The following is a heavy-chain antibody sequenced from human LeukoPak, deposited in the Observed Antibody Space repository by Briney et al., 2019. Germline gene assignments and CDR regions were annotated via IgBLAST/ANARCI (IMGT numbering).Heavy chain of an antibody. CDR1: GGSFSGYY. CDR2: INHSGST. Sequence: PSETLSLTCAVYGGSFSGYYWSWIRRPPGKGLEWIGEINHSGSTNYNPSLKSRVTISVDTSKNQFSLKLSSVTAADTAVYYCARGYCSSTSCYRWFDPWGQGTLVTVSS. CDR3: ARGYCSSTSCYRWFDP. V-gene: IGHV4-34*01. D-gene: IGHD2-2*02. J-gene: IGHJ5*02.